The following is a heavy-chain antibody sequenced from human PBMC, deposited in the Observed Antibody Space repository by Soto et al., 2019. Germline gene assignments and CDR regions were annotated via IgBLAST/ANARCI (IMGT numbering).Heavy chain of an antibody. CDR2: INAYNGNT. D-gene: IGHD3-16*01. CDR3: AMVDVYVTPSPQDV. CDR1: GYSFTIYG. Sequence: ASVKVSCKASGYSFTIYGIVWARQAPGQGLEWMGWINAYNGNTNYAQNLQGRLTLTTDTSTTTAYMELRSLRSNDTAIYYCAMVDVYVTPSPQDVWGQGTTVTVS. J-gene: IGHJ6*02. V-gene: IGHV1-18*01.